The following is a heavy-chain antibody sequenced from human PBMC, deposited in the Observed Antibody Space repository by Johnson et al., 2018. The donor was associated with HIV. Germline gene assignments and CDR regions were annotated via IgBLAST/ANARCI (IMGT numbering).Heavy chain of an antibody. J-gene: IGHJ3*02. D-gene: IGHD2-8*02. CDR1: GFTFSDYY. Sequence: VESGGALVQPGGSLRLSCAASGFTFSDYYMSWIRQAPGKGLEWVSYISMSGRTIYYADSVKGRFTISRDNSKNSLYLQMNSLRAEDTALYYCARGGDIVLVVYAMGHDAFDIWGQGTMVTVSS. CDR3: ARGGDIVLVVYAMGHDAFDI. CDR2: ISMSGRTI. V-gene: IGHV3-11*01.